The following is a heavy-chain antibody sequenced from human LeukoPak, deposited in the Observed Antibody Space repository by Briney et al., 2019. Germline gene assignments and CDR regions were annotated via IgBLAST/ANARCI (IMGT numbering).Heavy chain of an antibody. Sequence: GSLRLSCAASGFTLSTYWMRWVRQAPGKGLEWIGEVYHNGTPNYNPSLKSRVTISADTFKNHFSLKLTSVTAADTAVYYCATAPILRGEAGEQYKYGMDVWGQGTTVIVSS. CDR1: GFTLSTYW. J-gene: IGHJ6*02. CDR2: VYHNGTP. D-gene: IGHD1-1*01. CDR3: ATAPILRGEAGEQYKYGMDV. V-gene: IGHV4-4*02.